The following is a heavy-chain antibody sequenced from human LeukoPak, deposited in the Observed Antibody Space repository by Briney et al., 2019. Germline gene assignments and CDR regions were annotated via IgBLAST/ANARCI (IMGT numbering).Heavy chain of an antibody. CDR2: VSHDGVNK. J-gene: IGHJ6*02. Sequence: GGSLRLSCAASGFTLSKYPMHWVRQAPGKGLEWVAVVSHDGVNKYYADSVKGRFTISRENSKNTLYLQMNSLRAEDTAVYYCARDLPAAFYYYGMDVWGQGTTVTVSS. CDR1: GFTLSKYP. CDR3: ARDLPAAFYYYGMDV. D-gene: IGHD2-2*01. V-gene: IGHV3-30-3*01.